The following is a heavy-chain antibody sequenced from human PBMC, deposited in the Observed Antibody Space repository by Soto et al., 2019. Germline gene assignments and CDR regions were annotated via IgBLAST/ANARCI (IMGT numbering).Heavy chain of an antibody. D-gene: IGHD4-4*01. CDR3: VINNDNSNLVYYYMDV. CDR1: GFTVSSNY. Sequence: EVQVVESGGGLVQPGGSLRLSCAASGFTVSSNYVSWVRQAPGKGLEWVSVIYDGGTTYYADSVKGRFTISRDNSRNTLYLQMNSLRAEDTAVYYCVINNDNSNLVYYYMDVWGKGTTVTVSS. V-gene: IGHV3-66*01. J-gene: IGHJ6*03. CDR2: IYDGGTT.